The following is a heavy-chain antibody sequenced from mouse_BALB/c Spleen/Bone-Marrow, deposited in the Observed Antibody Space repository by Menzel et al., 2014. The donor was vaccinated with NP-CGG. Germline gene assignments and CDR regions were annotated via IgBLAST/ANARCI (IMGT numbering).Heavy chain of an antibody. D-gene: IGHD3-1*01. CDR3: VRAGTXXXTWVXY. CDR2: ISPSDGYT. J-gene: IGHJ2*01. V-gene: IGHV1-69*02. CDR1: GYMFTSFW. Sequence: QVQLQQSGDELVRPGASVKLSCKASGYMFTSFWMNWVKQRPGQGLEWIGNISPSDGYTNYNQKFKDKATLTVDKSSSTAYMQLSSPTSEDFAVYYCVRAGTXXXTWVXYWGQGTPLTVSS.